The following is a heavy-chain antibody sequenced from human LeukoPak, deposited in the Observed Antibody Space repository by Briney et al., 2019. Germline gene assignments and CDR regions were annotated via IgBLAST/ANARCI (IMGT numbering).Heavy chain of an antibody. J-gene: IGHJ4*02. D-gene: IGHD3-10*01. V-gene: IGHV4-34*01. CDR1: GGSFSGYY. CDR2: VTHTGGT. CDR3: ARGALLWFGAKMEYYFDY. Sequence: SETLSLTCAVYGGSFSGYYWSWIRQPPGEGLEWIGEVTHTGGTNYNPSLKSRVTISLDTFKNQFSLKLTSVTAADTAVYYCARGALLWFGAKMEYYFDYWGQGTPLTV.